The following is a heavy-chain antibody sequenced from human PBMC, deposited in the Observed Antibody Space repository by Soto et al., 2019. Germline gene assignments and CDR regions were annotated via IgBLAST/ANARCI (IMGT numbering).Heavy chain of an antibody. CDR3: ARERDSSGYILAY. D-gene: IGHD3-22*01. CDR2: IYSSGST. V-gene: IGHV3-53*01. Sequence: EVRLVESGGGLIQPGGSLRLSCVVSGFSVDKKYMTWFRQAPGKGLEWVSVIYSSGSTYYADSVKGRFTISRDNSKNTLYLQMNSLRAEDTAVYYCARERDSSGYILAYWGQGTLVTVSS. J-gene: IGHJ4*02. CDR1: GFSVDKKY.